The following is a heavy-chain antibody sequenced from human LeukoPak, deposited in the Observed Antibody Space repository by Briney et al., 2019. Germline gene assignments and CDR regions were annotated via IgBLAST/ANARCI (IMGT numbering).Heavy chain of an antibody. J-gene: IGHJ4*02. CDR3: AKQTITMVRGVVGEGLDY. D-gene: IGHD3-10*01. CDR2: IWYDGGNK. V-gene: IGHV3-33*06. Sequence: GRSLRLSCAASGFTFSSYGMHWVRQAPGKGLEWVAVIWYDGGNKYYADSVKGRFTISRDNSKNTLYLQMSSLRAEDTAVYYCAKQTITMVRGVVGEGLDYWGQGTLVTVSS. CDR1: GFTFSSYG.